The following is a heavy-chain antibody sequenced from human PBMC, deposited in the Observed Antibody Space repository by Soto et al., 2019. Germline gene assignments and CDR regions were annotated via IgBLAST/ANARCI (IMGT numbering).Heavy chain of an antibody. V-gene: IGHV1-69*13. J-gene: IGHJ3*02. D-gene: IGHD2-21*02. CDR1: GGTFSSYA. CDR2: IIPIFGTA. Sequence: ASVKVSCKASGGTFSSYAISWVRQAPGQGLEWMGGIIPIFGTANYAQKFQGRVTITADESTSTAYMELGSLRSEDTAVYYLALAYCGGDCYPRVGAFDIWGQGTMVTVSS. CDR3: ALAYCGGDCYPRVGAFDI.